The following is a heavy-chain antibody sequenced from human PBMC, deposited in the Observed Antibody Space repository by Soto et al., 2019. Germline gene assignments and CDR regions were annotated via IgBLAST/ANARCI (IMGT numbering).Heavy chain of an antibody. CDR3: ARVRVISRYGAFDI. J-gene: IGHJ3*02. CDR2: TYYRSKWYN. D-gene: IGHD1-20*01. CDR1: GGSVSSNSAA. V-gene: IGHV6-1*01. Sequence: SQTLSLTCAISGGSVSSNSAAWNWIRQSPSRGLEWLGRTYYRSKWYNDYAVSVKSRITINPVTSKNQFSLQLNSVTPEDTAVYYCARVRVISRYGAFDIWGQGTMVTVSS.